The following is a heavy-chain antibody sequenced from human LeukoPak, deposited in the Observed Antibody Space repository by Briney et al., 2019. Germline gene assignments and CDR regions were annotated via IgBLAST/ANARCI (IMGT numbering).Heavy chain of an antibody. CDR1: GFTFSSYW. J-gene: IGHJ6*03. V-gene: IGHV3-7*01. D-gene: IGHD6-13*01. CDR3: AKIAAAGSALQTYYYYYYMDV. Sequence: GGSLRLSCAASGFTFSSYWMSWVRQAPGKGLEWVANIKQDGSEKDYVDSVKGRFTISRDTAKNSLYLQMNSLRAEDTAVYYCAKIAAAGSALQTYYYYYYMDVWGKGTTVTVSS. CDR2: IKQDGSEK.